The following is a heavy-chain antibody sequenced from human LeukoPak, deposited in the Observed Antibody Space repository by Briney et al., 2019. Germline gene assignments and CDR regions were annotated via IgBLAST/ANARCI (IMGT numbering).Heavy chain of an antibody. CDR3: ARGYYDIDMDV. D-gene: IGHD3-9*01. CDR1: GHTFSSYA. J-gene: IGHJ6*03. CDR2: IIPIFGTA. Sequence: GASVKVSCKASGHTFSSYAISWVRLAPGEGLEWMGGIIPIFGTANYAQKFQGRVTITADKSTSTAYMELSSLRSEDTAVYYCARGYYDIDMDVWGKGTTVTVSS. V-gene: IGHV1-69*06.